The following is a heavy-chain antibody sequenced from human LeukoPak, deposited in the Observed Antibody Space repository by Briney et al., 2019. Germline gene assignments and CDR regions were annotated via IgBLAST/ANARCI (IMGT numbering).Heavy chain of an antibody. D-gene: IGHD3-22*01. V-gene: IGHV4-34*01. Sequence: PSETLSLTCAVYGGSFSGYYWTWIRQAPGKGLEWIGEINHSGSTNYNPSLKSRVTISVDTSKNQFSLKLSSVTAADTAVYYCARDYNAYYYDSSGYHQGAFDIWGQGTMVTVSS. CDR3: ARDYNAYYYDSSGYHQGAFDI. CDR1: GGSFSGYY. CDR2: INHSGST. J-gene: IGHJ3*02.